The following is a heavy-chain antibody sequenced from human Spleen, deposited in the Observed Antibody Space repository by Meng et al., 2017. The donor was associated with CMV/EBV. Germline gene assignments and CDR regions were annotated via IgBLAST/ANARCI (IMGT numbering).Heavy chain of an antibody. Sequence: ASVKVSCKASGYTGYYIHWVRQAPGQGLQWMGWINRDSESTKYAQKFQGRVTMTSDTSMNTAYMELSSLRSDDTAVYYCARVIGDEYGMDLWGQGTTVTVSS. CDR2: INRDSEST. CDR3: ARVIGDEYGMDL. V-gene: IGHV1-2*02. D-gene: IGHD5-24*01. CDR1: GYTGYY. J-gene: IGHJ6*02.